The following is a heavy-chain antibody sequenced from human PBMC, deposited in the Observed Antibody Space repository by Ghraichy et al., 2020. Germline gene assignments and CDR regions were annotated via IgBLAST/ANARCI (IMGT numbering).Heavy chain of an antibody. J-gene: IGHJ4*02. D-gene: IGHD2-21*01. CDR3: AKVDCVIAGCRRIDY. CDR2: ILGNGAGT. CDR1: GFTFSSFA. V-gene: IGHV3-23*01. Sequence: GGSLRLSCAASGFTFSSFAMSWVRQAPGEGLEWVSSILGNGAGTDYTDSVKGRVTISRDNSKNTLYLQMNSLRVEDTAVYYCAKVDCVIAGCRRIDYWGQGTLVTVSS.